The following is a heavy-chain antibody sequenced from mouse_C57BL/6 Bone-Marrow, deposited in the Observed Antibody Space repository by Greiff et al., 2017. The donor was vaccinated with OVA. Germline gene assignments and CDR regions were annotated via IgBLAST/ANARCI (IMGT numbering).Heavy chain of an antibody. D-gene: IGHD1-3*01. Sequence: VQLQQSDAELVKPGASVKLSCTASGFTFTDHSIHWMKQRPEQGLEWIGYIYPSDGSTKYNEKFKGKATLTADKSSSTAYMQLNSLTSEDSALYYCARRSDDPGAWFAYWGQGTLVTVAA. CDR3: ARRSDDPGAWFAY. CDR1: GFTFTDHS. V-gene: IGHV1-78*01. J-gene: IGHJ3*01. CDR2: IYPSDGST.